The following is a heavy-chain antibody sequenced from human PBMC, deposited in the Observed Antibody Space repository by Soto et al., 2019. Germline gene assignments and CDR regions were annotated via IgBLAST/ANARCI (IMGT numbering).Heavy chain of an antibody. Sequence: SETLSLTCAVYGGSFSGYYWSWIRQPPGKGLEWIGEINHSGSTNYNPSLKSRVTISVDTSKNQFSLKLSSVTAADTAVYYCASDAMVRGVPWGQGTLVTVSS. CDR1: GGSFSGYY. D-gene: IGHD3-10*01. J-gene: IGHJ5*02. CDR2: INHSGST. V-gene: IGHV4-34*01. CDR3: ASDAMVRGVP.